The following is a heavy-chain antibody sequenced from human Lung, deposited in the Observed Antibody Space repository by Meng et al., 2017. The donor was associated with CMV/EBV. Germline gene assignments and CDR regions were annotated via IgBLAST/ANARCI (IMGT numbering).Heavy chain of an antibody. CDR1: VGTFSSYT. D-gene: IGHD2-2*01. V-gene: IGHV1-69*04. J-gene: IGHJ4*02. Sequence: SVKVSXKSSVGTFSSYTISWVRQAPGQGLEWMGRIIPILGIANYAQKFQGRVTITADKSTSTAYMELSSLRSEDTAVYYCAREAPDCGSTSCHFDYWGQGKXVTVSS. CDR2: IIPILGIA. CDR3: AREAPDCGSTSCHFDY.